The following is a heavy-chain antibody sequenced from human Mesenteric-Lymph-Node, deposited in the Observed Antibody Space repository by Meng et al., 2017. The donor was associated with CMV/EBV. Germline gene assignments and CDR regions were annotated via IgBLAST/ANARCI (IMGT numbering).Heavy chain of an antibody. J-gene: IGHJ4*02. Sequence: GSLRLSCTVSGGSISSYYWSWIRQPPGKGLEWIGYIYDSGSTNYNPSLKSRVTISEDTSKNQFSLKLSSVTAADTAVYYCARGRWLQDYWGQGTLVTVSS. CDR3: ARGRWLQDY. CDR1: GGSISSYY. V-gene: IGHV4-59*01. CDR2: IYDSGST. D-gene: IGHD5-24*01.